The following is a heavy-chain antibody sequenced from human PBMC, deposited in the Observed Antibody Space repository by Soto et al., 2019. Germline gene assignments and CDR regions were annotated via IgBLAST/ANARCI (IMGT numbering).Heavy chain of an antibody. J-gene: IGHJ4*02. CDR3: VSGKGGWYFDD. CDR1: GSTFSRIA. Sequence: QVQLVQSGAEVKKPGASMKVSCKASGSTFSRIALHWVRLAPGQRLEWMGWINAGTGQTKYSESLQGRVTITRDTSARTAYMELSRLTFEDTAVYYCVSGKGGWYFDDWGQGTLVTVSS. V-gene: IGHV1-3*01. D-gene: IGHD6-19*01. CDR2: INAGTGQT.